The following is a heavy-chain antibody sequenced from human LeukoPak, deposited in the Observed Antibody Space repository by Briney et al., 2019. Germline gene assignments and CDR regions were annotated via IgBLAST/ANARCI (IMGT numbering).Heavy chain of an antibody. CDR1: GYTFTSYG. J-gene: IGHJ4*02. CDR3: ARRVFGSGRTRLIDY. V-gene: IGHV1-18*01. CDR2: TSAYNGNT. D-gene: IGHD3-3*01. Sequence: ASVKVSCKASGYTFTSYGISWVRQAPGQGLEWMGWTSAYNGNTNYAQKLQGRVTMTTDTSTSTAYMELRSLRSDDTAVYYCARRVFGSGRTRLIDYWGQGTLVTVSS.